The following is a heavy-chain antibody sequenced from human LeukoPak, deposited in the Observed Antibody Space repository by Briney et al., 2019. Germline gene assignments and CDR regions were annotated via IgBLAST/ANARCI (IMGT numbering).Heavy chain of an antibody. J-gene: IGHJ4*02. V-gene: IGHV4-39*01. CDR2: SHYSGST. CDR3: ARVRGRAWYRFDY. Sequence: PSETLSLTCTVSGGSISSVSYYWGWIRQPPGKGLEWIGSSHYSGSTYYNPSLKSRVTISVDTSKNQFSLELTSVTAADTAVYYCARVRGRAWYRFDYWGQGTLVTVSS. D-gene: IGHD6-19*01. CDR1: GGSISSVSYY.